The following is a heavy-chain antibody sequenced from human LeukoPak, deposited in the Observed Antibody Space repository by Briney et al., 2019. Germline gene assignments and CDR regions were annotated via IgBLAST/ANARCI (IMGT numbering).Heavy chain of an antibody. J-gene: IGHJ4*02. V-gene: IGHV3-33*01. D-gene: IGHD5-12*01. Sequence: GGSLRLSCAASGFTFSSYGMHWVRQAPGKGLEWVAVIWYDGSNKYYAYSVKGRFTISRDNSKNTLYLQMNSLRAEDTAVYYCARGWLRHRGPFDYWGQGTLVTVSS. CDR3: ARGWLRHRGPFDY. CDR1: GFTFSSYG. CDR2: IWYDGSNK.